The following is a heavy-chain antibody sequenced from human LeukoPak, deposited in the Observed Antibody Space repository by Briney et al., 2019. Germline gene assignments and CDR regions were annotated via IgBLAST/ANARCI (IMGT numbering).Heavy chain of an antibody. CDR1: GFTFCSYS. D-gene: IGHD3-22*01. J-gene: IGHJ4*02. V-gene: IGHV3-21*01. CDR3: ARCRYDSSGYYSIIDY. Sequence: GGSLRLSCAASGFTFCSYSMNWVRQAPGKGLEWVSSITRSSTYIYYADSVKGRFTISRDNAKNSLYLQINSLRAEDTAVYYCARCRYDSSGYYSIIDYWGQGTLVTVSS. CDR2: ITRSSTYI.